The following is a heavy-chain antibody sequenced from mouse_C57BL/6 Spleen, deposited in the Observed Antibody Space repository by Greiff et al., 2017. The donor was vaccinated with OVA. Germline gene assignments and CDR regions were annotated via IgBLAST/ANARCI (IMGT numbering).Heavy chain of an antibody. CDR2: IYPGDGDT. Sequence: VQLQQSGPELVKPGASVKISCKASGYAFSSSWMNWVKQRPGKGLEWIGRIYPGDGDTNYNGKFKGKATLTADKSSSTAYMQLSSLTSEDSAVYFCAIMGGYFDYWGQGTTLTVSS. CDR1: GYAFSSSW. CDR3: AIMGGYFDY. V-gene: IGHV1-82*01. J-gene: IGHJ2*01. D-gene: IGHD4-1*01.